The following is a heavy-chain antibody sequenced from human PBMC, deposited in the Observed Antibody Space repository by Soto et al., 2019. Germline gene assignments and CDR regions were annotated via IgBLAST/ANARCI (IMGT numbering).Heavy chain of an antibody. V-gene: IGHV3-30*18. J-gene: IGHJ4*02. CDR3: AKDNYGSSGSFDY. CDR2: ISYDGSTK. CDR1: GFTFSNYG. Sequence: PGGSLRLSCAASGFTFSNYGMHWVRQAPGKGLEWVAVISYDGSTKYYADSVKGRFTISRDNSQNTLYLQMNSLRAEDTALYYCAKDNYGSSGSFDYWGQGA. D-gene: IGHD3-22*01.